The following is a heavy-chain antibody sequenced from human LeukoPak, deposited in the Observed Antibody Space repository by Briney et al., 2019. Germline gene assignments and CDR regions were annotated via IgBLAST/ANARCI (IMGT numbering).Heavy chain of an antibody. CDR3: TRGSYAFDY. Sequence: PGGSLRLSCTASGFSFGDYAMSWFRQAPGKRLEWVGFIRSKAYGGTTEFAASVKGRFTISRDDSKSIASLQMNSLKTEDPAMSCCTRGSYAFDYWGQGTLVTVSS. CDR1: GFSFGDYA. V-gene: IGHV3-49*03. J-gene: IGHJ4*02. D-gene: IGHD3-16*01. CDR2: IRSKAYGGTT.